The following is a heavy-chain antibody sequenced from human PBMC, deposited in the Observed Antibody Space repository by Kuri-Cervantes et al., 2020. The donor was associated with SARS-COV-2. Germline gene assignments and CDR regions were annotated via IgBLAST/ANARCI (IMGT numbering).Heavy chain of an antibody. CDR2: VSGSGGST. D-gene: IGHD3-22*01. V-gene: IGHV3-23*01. Sequence: LSLTCAASGFTFSSYAMRWVRQAPGKGLEWVSAVSGSGGSTYYADSVKGRFTISRDNSKNTLYLQMGSLRAEDTAVYYCAKVTRSGYFPFAFDIWGQGTMVTVSS. CDR3: AKVTRSGYFPFAFDI. J-gene: IGHJ3*02. CDR1: GFTFSSYA.